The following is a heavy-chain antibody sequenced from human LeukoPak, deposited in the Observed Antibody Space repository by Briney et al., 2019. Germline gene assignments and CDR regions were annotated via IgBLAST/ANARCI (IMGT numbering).Heavy chain of an antibody. CDR1: GFTVSSNY. CDR3: ATEWIDSSGYYQSGGDAFDI. Sequence: GGSLRLSCAASGFTVSSNYMSWVRQAPGKGLEWVSVIYSGGSTYYADSVQGRFTISRDNSKNTLYPQTNSLRAEDTAVYYCATEWIDSSGYYQSGGDAFDIWGQGTMVPVSS. V-gene: IGHV3-53*01. J-gene: IGHJ3*02. CDR2: IYSGGST. D-gene: IGHD3-22*01.